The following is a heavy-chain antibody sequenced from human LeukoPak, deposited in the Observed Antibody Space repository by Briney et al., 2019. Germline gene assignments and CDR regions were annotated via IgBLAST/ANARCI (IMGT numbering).Heavy chain of an antibody. CDR3: ARVIYDYAREAYYYYYMDV. Sequence: SETLSLTCTVSSGSISTSNYYWGWVRQPPGKALEWIGNIFYSGSTYYNPSLKSRVTISVDTSKNQFSLKLSSVTAADTAVYYCARVIYDYAREAYYYYYMDVWGKGTTVTISS. CDR2: IFYSGST. CDR1: SGSISTSNYY. D-gene: IGHD3-16*01. V-gene: IGHV4-39*07. J-gene: IGHJ6*03.